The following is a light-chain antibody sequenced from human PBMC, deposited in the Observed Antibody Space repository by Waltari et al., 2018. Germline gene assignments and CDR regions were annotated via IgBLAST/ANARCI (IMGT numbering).Light chain of an antibody. V-gene: IGLV2-14*01. CDR1: SSDVGGYNY. CDR2: KGS. Sequence: QSALTQPASVSGSPGQSTTISCTGTSSDVGGYNYVPWYQHHPGKAPKPMIYKGSNRPAGVSKRFAGSKSGNTASLTISGLQAEDEADYHCSSYTSSSTLVFGGGTKLTVL. J-gene: IGLJ3*02. CDR3: SSYTSSSTLV.